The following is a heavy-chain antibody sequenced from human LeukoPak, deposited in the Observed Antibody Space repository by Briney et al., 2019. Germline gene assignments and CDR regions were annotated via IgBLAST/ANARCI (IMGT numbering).Heavy chain of an antibody. CDR2: INHSGST. V-gene: IGHV4-34*01. D-gene: IGHD3-10*01. CDR3: ARVVVRGVIAYFDY. CDR1: GGSFSGYY. Sequence: SETLSLTCAVYGGSFSGYYWSWIRQPPGKGLEWIGEINHSGSTNYNPSLKSRVTISEDTSKNQFSLKLSSVTAADTAVYYCARVVVRGVIAYFDYWGQGTLVTVSS. J-gene: IGHJ4*02.